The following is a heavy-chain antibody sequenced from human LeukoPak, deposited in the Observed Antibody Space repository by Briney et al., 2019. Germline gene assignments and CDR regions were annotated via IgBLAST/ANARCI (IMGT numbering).Heavy chain of an antibody. D-gene: IGHD6-25*01. CDR1: GFTFSSYW. J-gene: IGHJ6*02. Sequence: GGSLRLSCTASGFTFSSYWMSWVRQAPGKGLEWVANIKQDGSGRYYVDSVKGRFTISRDNAKNSLYLQMSSLRAEDTAVYYCARAGSTAVPTYYYGMDVWGQGTTVTVPS. CDR3: ARAGSTAVPTYYYGMDV. CDR2: IKQDGSGR. V-gene: IGHV3-7*03.